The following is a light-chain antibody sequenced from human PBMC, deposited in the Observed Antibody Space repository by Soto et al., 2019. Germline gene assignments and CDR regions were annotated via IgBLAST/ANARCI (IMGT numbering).Light chain of an antibody. V-gene: IGLV2-11*01. CDR1: SSDVGGYKY. CDR3: SSYAGNYTYV. CDR2: GVS. J-gene: IGLJ1*01. Sequence: QSVLTQPRSVSGSPGQSVTISCTGTSSDVGGYKYVSWYQQKPGKAPKLIIYGVSRWPSGVPNRFSGSKSGNTASLTVSGLQADDEADYVCSSYAGNYTYVFGSGSKVTVL.